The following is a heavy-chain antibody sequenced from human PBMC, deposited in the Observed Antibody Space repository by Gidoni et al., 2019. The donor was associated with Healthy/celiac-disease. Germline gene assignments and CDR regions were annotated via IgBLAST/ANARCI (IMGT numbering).Heavy chain of an antibody. D-gene: IGHD3-22*01. V-gene: IGHV3-23*01. CDR3: ANLPNWGGSGSYYFDY. J-gene: IGHJ4*02. Sequence: EVQLLESGGGLVQPGGSLRLSCAASGFTFSSYAMSWVRQAPGKGLEWVSAISGSGGSTYYADSVKGRFTISRDNSKNTLYLQMNSLRAEDTAVYYCANLPNWGGSGSYYFDYWGQGTLVTVSS. CDR2: ISGSGGST. CDR1: GFTFSSYA.